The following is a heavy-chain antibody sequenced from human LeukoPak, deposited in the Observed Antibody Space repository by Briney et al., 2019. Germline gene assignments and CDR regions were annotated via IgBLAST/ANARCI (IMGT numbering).Heavy chain of an antibody. CDR1: GYRFTSYW. CDR2: IYPGDSDT. D-gene: IGHD6-6*01. CDR3: ARQRAPSSSSTA. Sequence: GESLQISCKGSGYRFTSYWIGWVRQLPGKGLEWTGIIYPGDSDTRYSPSFQGQVTISADKSISTAYLQWSSLKASDTAMYYCARQRAPSSSSTAWGQGTLVTVSS. V-gene: IGHV5-51*01. J-gene: IGHJ4*02.